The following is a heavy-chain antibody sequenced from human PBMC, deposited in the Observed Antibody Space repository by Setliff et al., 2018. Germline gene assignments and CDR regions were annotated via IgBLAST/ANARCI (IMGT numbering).Heavy chain of an antibody. Sequence: SETLSLTCTVSGASISTTYYRGWVRQSPEKGLEWIGSIYYRGIAFYNPSLRSRVTMSVDTSKNQFSLNLTSVTAADTAVYYCARASVVHAVAIGYWGQGTLVTVSS. CDR2: IYYRGIA. J-gene: IGHJ4*02. D-gene: IGHD6-19*01. CDR1: GASISTTYY. V-gene: IGHV4-39*01. CDR3: ARASVVHAVAIGY.